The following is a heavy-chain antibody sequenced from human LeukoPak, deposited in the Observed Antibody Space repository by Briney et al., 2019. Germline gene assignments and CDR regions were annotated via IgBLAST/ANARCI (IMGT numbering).Heavy chain of an antibody. Sequence: GGSLRLSCAASGFTVSSNYMSWVRQAPGKGLVWVSRINSDGSSTSYADSVKGRFTISRDNAKNTLYLQMSSLRAEDTAVYYCARDSSYMDVWGKGTTVTISS. CDR1: GFTVSSNY. CDR2: INSDGSST. V-gene: IGHV3-74*01. CDR3: ARDSSYMDV. J-gene: IGHJ6*03.